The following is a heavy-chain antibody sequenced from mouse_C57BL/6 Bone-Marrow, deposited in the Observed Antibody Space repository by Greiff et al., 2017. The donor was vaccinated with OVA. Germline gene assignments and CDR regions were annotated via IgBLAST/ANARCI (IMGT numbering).Heavy chain of an antibody. D-gene: IGHD2-3*01. Sequence: QVQLQQSGPELVRPGVSVKISCKGSGYTFTDYAMHWVKQTHAKSLEWIGVISTDSGNTNYNQNFKGKATMTVDKSSNTAYMELARLTSEDSAIYYCARLVTSYWGQGTTLTVSS. CDR3: ARLVTSY. CDR1: GYTFTDYA. V-gene: IGHV1-67*01. J-gene: IGHJ2*01. CDR2: ISTDSGNT.